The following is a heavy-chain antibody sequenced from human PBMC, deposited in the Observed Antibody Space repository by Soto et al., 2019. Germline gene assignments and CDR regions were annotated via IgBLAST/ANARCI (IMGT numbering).Heavy chain of an antibody. J-gene: IGHJ3*02. CDR1: GFTFSSYA. Sequence: GGSLRLSCAASGFTFSSYAMSWVRQAPGKGLEWVSAISGSGGSTYYADSVKGRFTISRDNSKNTLYLQMNSLRAEDTAVYYCASISLGYCSGGSCQAFDIWGQGTMVTVSS. CDR3: ASISLGYCSGGSCQAFDI. V-gene: IGHV3-23*01. D-gene: IGHD2-15*01. CDR2: ISGSGGST.